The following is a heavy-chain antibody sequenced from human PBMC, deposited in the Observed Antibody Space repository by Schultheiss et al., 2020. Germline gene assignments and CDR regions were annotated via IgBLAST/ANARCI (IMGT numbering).Heavy chain of an antibody. CDR3: ARGPAFIAAAGTRTDY. J-gene: IGHJ4*02. CDR1: GGSISSGGYY. D-gene: IGHD6-13*01. CDR2: IYYSGST. Sequence: SETLSLTCTVSGGSISSGGYYWSWIRQHPGKGLEWIGYIYYSGSTYYNPSLKSRVTISVDTSKNQFSLKLSSVTAADTAVYYCARGPAFIAAAGTRTDYWGQGTLVTVSS. V-gene: IGHV4-31*03.